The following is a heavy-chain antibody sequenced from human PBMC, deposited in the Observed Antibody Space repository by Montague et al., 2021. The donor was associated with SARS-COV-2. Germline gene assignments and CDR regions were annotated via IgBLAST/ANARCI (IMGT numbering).Heavy chain of an antibody. CDR3: ARAHSGSWAHLDN. CDR2: IYTSGTT. D-gene: IGHD5-12*01. J-gene: IGHJ4*02. V-gene: IGHV4-61*02. CDR1: GGSISSSNYY. Sequence: TLSLTCTVSGGSISSSNYYWGWIRQPAGKGLEWIGRIYTSGTTDYSFSLKSRVTISVDTSKNQFSLRLTSVTAADTAVYYCARAHSGSWAHLDNWGQGGLVTVSS.